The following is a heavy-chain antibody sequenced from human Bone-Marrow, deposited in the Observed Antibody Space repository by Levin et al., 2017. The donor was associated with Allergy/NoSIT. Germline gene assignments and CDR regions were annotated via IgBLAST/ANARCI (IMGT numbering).Heavy chain of an antibody. D-gene: IGHD3-10*01. CDR2: ISTYDGHT. J-gene: IGHJ4*02. V-gene: IGHV1-18*01. Sequence: ASVKVSCRASGYTFINSGISWVRQAPGRGLEWMGWISTYDGHTNYAQTFKDRVTMTADRYTTTASLELRSLTSDDTAIYFCARERDAMVRGIQPDYWGQGTLLTVSS. CDR1: GYTFINSG. CDR3: ARERDAMVRGIQPDY.